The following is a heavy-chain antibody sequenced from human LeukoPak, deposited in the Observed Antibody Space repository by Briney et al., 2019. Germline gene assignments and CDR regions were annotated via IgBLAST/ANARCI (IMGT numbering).Heavy chain of an antibody. D-gene: IGHD3-9*01. CDR3: ARVEYYDILTGYYNGY. J-gene: IGHJ4*02. Sequence: GGSLRLSCAASGFTFSSYWMSWVRQAPGKGLEWVANIKQDGSEKYYVDSVKGRFTISRDNAKNSLYLQMNSLRAEDTALYYCARVEYYDILTGYYNGYWGQGTLVTVSS. CDR1: GFTFSSYW. V-gene: IGHV3-7*03. CDR2: IKQDGSEK.